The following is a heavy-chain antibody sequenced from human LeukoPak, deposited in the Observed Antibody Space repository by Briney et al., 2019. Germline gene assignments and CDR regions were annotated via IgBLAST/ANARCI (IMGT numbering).Heavy chain of an antibody. CDR1: GGSISSYY. D-gene: IGHD3-3*01. Sequence: SETLSLTCTVSGGSISSYYWSRIRQPPGKGLEWIGYIYYSGSTNYNPSLKSRVTISVDTSKNQFSLKLSSVTAADTAVYYCARSQVGEAYYDFWSGPTDNYYSDYWGQGTLVTVSS. CDR3: ARSQVGEAYYDFWSGPTDNYYSDY. V-gene: IGHV4-59*08. J-gene: IGHJ4*02. CDR2: IYYSGST.